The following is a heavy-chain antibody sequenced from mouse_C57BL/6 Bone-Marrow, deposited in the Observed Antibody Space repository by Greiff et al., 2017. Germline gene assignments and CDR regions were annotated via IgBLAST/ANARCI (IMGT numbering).Heavy chain of an antibody. Sequence: EVQWVESGGDLVKPGGSLKLSCAASGFTFSSYGMSWVRQTPDKRLEWVATISSGGSYTYYPDSVKGRFTISRDNAKNTLYLQMSSLKSEDTAMYYCARPYGNYWGQGTLVTVSA. J-gene: IGHJ3*01. CDR2: ISSGGSYT. CDR3: ARPYGNY. CDR1: GFTFSSYG. D-gene: IGHD2-1*01. V-gene: IGHV5-6*01.